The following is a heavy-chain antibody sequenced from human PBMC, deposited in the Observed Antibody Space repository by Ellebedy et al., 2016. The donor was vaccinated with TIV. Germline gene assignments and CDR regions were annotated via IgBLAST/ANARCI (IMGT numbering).Heavy chain of an antibody. D-gene: IGHD2-15*01. Sequence: KVSCXGSGYNFPTYWISWVRKMPEKGLEWMGRIDPSDSYTNYSPSFQGHVTISADKSTSTVHLQWNSLKASDTAMYYCAKSSGFCSGGSCYPFDFWGQGTLVTVSS. CDR3: AKSSGFCSGGSCYPFDF. CDR2: IDPSDSYT. CDR1: GYNFPTYW. J-gene: IGHJ4*02. V-gene: IGHV5-10-1*01.